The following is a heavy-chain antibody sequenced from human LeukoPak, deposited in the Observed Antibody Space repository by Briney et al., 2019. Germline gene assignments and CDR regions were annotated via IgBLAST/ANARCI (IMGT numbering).Heavy chain of an antibody. V-gene: IGHV4-59*01. CDR1: GGSISSYY. CDR2: IYYSGST. D-gene: IGHD3-3*01. CDR3: ARGVNYDFWSGYSHNRFDP. Sequence: SETLSLTCTVSGGSISSYYWSWIRQPPGKGLEWIGYIYYSGSTNYNPSLKSRVTISVDTSKNQFSLKLSSVTAADTAVYYCARGVNYDFWSGYSHNRFDPWGQGTLVTVSS. J-gene: IGHJ5*02.